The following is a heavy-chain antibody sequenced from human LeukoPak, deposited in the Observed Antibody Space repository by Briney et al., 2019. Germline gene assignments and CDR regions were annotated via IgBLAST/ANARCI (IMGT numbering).Heavy chain of an antibody. V-gene: IGHV4-34*01. D-gene: IGHD5-24*01. Sequence: SETLSLTCAVYGGSFSAYYWSWIRQSPGKGLEWIGEIHHNGSTKYNPSLKSRVTISVDMSQSQFSLKLTSVTAADTAVYYCATEEGYNAYWGQGILVTVSS. CDR3: ATEEGYNAY. J-gene: IGHJ4*02. CDR1: GGSFSAYY. CDR2: IHHNGST.